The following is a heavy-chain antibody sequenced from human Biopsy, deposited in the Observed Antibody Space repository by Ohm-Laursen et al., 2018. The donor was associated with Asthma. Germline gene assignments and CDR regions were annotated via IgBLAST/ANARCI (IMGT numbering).Heavy chain of an antibody. D-gene: IGHD6-6*01. CDR1: GDAMSTSGSY. CDR3: ARAVSSSSYWYFDL. Sequence: SDTLSLTCIVSGDAMSTSGSYWGWIRQSPGKGLEWIGSIYYSGRTYYNPSLESRVTISADTSKNHFSLKVTSVTAADTAVYYCARAVSSSSYWYFDLGGRGDLVTVSA. CDR2: IYYSGRT. J-gene: IGHJ2*01. V-gene: IGHV4-39*02.